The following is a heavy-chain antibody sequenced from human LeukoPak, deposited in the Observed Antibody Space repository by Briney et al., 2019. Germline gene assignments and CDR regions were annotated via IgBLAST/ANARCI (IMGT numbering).Heavy chain of an antibody. Sequence: GGSLRLSCAGSGXTFXXSDXXXXXXAXGXGLXXVXXISHDGSNEYYADSVKGRFTISRDNSKNTLYLQMNSLRAEDTAVYYCAKTPGWRLNDAFDIWGQGTMVTVSS. D-gene: IGHD2-21*02. CDR3: AKTPGWRLNDAFDI. V-gene: IGHV3-30*18. J-gene: IGHJ3*02. CDR2: ISHDGSNE. CDR1: GXTFXXSD.